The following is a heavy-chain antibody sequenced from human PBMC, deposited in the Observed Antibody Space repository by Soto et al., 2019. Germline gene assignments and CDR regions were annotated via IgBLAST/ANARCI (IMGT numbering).Heavy chain of an antibody. Sequence: QVQLVQSGAEVKKPGASVKDSCKASGYIFTNYYIHWVRQAPGQGLEWMAIINPLPTSGSTNYAQKFQGRVTVTRDTSTSTVYLELSSLRSDETAVYYCAIDLAAAAYWGQGTLVTVSS. D-gene: IGHD6-13*01. CDR2: INPLPTSGST. J-gene: IGHJ4*02. CDR1: GYIFTNYY. V-gene: IGHV1-46*01. CDR3: AIDLAAAAY.